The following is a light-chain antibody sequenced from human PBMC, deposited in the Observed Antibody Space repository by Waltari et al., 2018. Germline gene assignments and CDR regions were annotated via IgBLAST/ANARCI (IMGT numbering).Light chain of an antibody. V-gene: IGLV1-47*01. J-gene: IGLJ3*02. CDR2: RNN. CDR1: GSNIGANYD. Sequence: QSPLTQPPSVSGAPGQTVTISCAGRGSNIGANYDVHWYLHFPGTAPKLLIYRNNQRPSGVPDRFSGSKSGTSASLAISGLRSEDEADYYCAAWDDSLSGRVFGGGTKVTVL. CDR3: AAWDDSLSGRV.